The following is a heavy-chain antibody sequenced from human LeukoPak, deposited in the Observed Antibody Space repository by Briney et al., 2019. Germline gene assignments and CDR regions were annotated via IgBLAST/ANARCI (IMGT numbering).Heavy chain of an antibody. J-gene: IGHJ3*02. V-gene: IGHV5-51*01. Sequence: GESLKISCKGSGYSFTSYWIGWVRQMPGKGLEWMGIIYPGDSDTRYSPSFQGQVTISADKSISTAYLQWSSLKASDTAMYYCARTYYYGSVITDAFEIWGQGTMVTVSS. CDR2: IYPGDSDT. CDR3: ARTYYYGSVITDAFEI. CDR1: GYSFTSYW. D-gene: IGHD3-10*01.